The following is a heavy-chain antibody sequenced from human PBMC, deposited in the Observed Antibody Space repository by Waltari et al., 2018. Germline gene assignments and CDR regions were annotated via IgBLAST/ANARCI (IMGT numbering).Heavy chain of an antibody. CDR3: ASRAAGDWYYYYMDV. CDR1: GGTFSSYA. CDR2: IIPILGIA. J-gene: IGHJ6*03. D-gene: IGHD2-21*01. V-gene: IGHV1-69*04. Sequence: QVQLVQSGAEVKKPGSSVKVSCKASGGTFSSYAISWVRQAPGQGLEWMGGIIPILGIANYAQKFQGRVTITADESTSTAYMELSSLSSEDTAVYYRASRAAGDWYYYYMDVWGKGTTVTVSS.